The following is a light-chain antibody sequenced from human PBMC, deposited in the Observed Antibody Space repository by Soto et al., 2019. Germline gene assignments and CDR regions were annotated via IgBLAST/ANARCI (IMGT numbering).Light chain of an antibody. CDR3: QQRSNLIT. CDR2: DAS. CDR1: QSVSSY. J-gene: IGKJ5*01. Sequence: EIVLTQSPATLSLSPGERATLSCRASQSVSSYLAWYQQKPGQAPRLLIYDASNRATGIPARFSGSGSGTDFTLTISSLEPEDFAVYYCQQRSNLITFGQGPRLAIK. V-gene: IGKV3-11*01.